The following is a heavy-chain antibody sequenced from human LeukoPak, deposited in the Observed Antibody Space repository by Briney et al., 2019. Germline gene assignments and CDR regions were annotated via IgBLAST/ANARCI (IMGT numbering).Heavy chain of an antibody. V-gene: IGHV3-30*02. CDR1: GFIFSNYA. J-gene: IGHJ3*02. Sequence: GGSLRLSCAASGFIFSNYAMHWVRQAPGKGLEWVAFIPYDGNSEYYADSAKGRFTISRDNAKNSLYLQMNSLRAEDTAVYYCARDPGGSGWYRDAFDIWGQGTMVTVSS. CDR2: IPYDGNSE. CDR3: ARDPGGSGWYRDAFDI. D-gene: IGHD6-19*01.